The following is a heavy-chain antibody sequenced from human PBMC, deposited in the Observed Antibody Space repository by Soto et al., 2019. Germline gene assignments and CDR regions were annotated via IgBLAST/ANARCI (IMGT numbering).Heavy chain of an antibody. V-gene: IGHV7-4-1*01. CDR3: ARDGLYYHGSGSGYYYYGMDV. D-gene: IGHD3-10*01. J-gene: IGHJ6*02. Sequence: QVQLVQSGSELKKPGASVKVSCKASGYTFTSYAMNWVRQAPGQGLEWMGWINTNTGNPTYAQGFTGRFVFSLDTSVSTAYLQICSLKAEDTAVYYCARDGLYYHGSGSGYYYYGMDVWGQGTTVTVSS. CDR1: GYTFTSYA. CDR2: INTNTGNP.